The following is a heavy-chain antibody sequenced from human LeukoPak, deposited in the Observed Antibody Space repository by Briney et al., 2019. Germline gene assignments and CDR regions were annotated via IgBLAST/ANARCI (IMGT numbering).Heavy chain of an antibody. D-gene: IGHD2-2*01. CDR2: IIPIFGTT. V-gene: IGHV1-69*06. CDR1: GSTFNSYA. Sequence: SVKVSCKASGSTFNSYAISWVRQAPGQGLEWMGGIIPIFGTTNYARKFRGRVTLTADKSTRTAYMELSSLRSDDTAVYYCARDASLRDCSSTSCPIDYWGQGTLVTVSS. CDR3: ARDASLRDCSSTSCPIDY. J-gene: IGHJ4*02.